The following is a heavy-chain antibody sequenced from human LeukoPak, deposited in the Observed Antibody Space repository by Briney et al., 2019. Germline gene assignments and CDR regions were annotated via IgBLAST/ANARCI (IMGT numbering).Heavy chain of an antibody. V-gene: IGHV4-61*01. CDR2: IHYSGNT. J-gene: IGHJ4*02. CDR3: ARDNWNSNIDY. CDR1: GDSVRTSNYY. D-gene: IGHD1-7*01. Sequence: SETLSLTCTVSGDSVRTSNYYWSWIRQPPGKGLEWIGYIHYSGNTNYNTSLKSRVTISVDTSKNQFSLKLSSVTAADTAVYYCARDNWNSNIDYWGRGTLVTVSS.